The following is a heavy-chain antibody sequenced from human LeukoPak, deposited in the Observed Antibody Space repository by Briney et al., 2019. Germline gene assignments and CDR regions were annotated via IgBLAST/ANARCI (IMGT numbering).Heavy chain of an antibody. CDR1: GYTFTGYY. CDR2: INPNSGGT. D-gene: IGHD2-2*01. J-gene: IGHJ6*02. CDR3: ARFVVVPAARVYYYGMDV. Sequence: GASVNVSCTASGYTFTGYYMHWVRQAPGQGREWRGWINPNSGGTNCAQKFQGRVTMTRDTSISTAYMELSRLRSDDTAVYYCARFVVVPAARVYYYGMDVWGQGTTVTVSS. V-gene: IGHV1-2*02.